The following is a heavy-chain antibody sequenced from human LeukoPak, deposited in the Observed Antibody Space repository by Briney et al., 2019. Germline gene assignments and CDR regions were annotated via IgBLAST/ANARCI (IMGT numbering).Heavy chain of an antibody. Sequence: GGSLRLSCAASGFTFSWYWMHWVRHAPGKGLVWVSRINSDGISTSYADSVKGRFTISRDNAKNTLYLQMNSLRAEDTAVYYCARDASSGSYYTDYFDYWGHGTLVTVSS. CDR1: GFTFSWYW. J-gene: IGHJ4*01. CDR3: ARDASSGSYYTDYFDY. D-gene: IGHD1-26*01. CDR2: INSDGIST. V-gene: IGHV3-74*01.